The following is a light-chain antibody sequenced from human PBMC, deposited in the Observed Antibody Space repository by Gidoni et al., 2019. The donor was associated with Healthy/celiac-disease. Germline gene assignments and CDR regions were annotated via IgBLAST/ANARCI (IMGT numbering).Light chain of an antibody. J-gene: IGKJ3*01. V-gene: IGKV3-20*01. CDR1: QSVSSSY. Sequence: ELVLTQSPGTLSLSPGERATLSCRASQSVSSSYLAWYQQKPGQAPRLLIYGASSRATSIPNRFSGSGSGTDFTLTISRLDPEDFAVYYCQQYGSSVGFTFGPGTKVDIK. CDR2: GAS. CDR3: QQYGSSVGFT.